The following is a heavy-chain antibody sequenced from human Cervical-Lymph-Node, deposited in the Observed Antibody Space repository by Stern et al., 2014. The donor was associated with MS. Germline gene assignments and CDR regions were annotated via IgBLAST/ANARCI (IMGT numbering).Heavy chain of an antibody. V-gene: IGHV3-9*01. CDR3: TKDGSSSWTGNAFDI. J-gene: IGHJ3*02. CDR1: GFTFDDYA. CDR2: INWKSDSV. D-gene: IGHD6-13*01. Sequence: EVQLVESGGGLVQPGRSLRLSCAASGFTFDDYAMHWVRHVPGKGLEWVSGINWKSDSVAYADSVKGRFTISRDNAKNSLYLQMNSLRAEDTALYYCTKDGSSSWTGNAFDIWGQGTMVTVSS.